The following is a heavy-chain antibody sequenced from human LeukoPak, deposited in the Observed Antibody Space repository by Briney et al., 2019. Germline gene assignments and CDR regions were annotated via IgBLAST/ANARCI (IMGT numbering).Heavy chain of an antibody. Sequence: GGSLRLSCAASGFTFTNYWMSWVRQAPGKGLELVANIKQDRSEKYYVDSVKGRFTISRDNAKNSLYLQMNSLRAEDTAVYYCARELRTPYDILGRGNAFDIWGQGTRVTVSS. CDR1: GFTFTNYW. CDR3: ARELRTPYDILGRGNAFDI. D-gene: IGHD3-9*01. V-gene: IGHV3-7*01. CDR2: IKQDRSEK. J-gene: IGHJ3*02.